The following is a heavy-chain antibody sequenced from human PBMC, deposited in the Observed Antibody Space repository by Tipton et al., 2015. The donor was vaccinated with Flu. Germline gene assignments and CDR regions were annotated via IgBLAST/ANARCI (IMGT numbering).Heavy chain of an antibody. CDR1: EFTFSSYW. V-gene: IGHV3-7*01. Sequence: SLRLSCAASEFTFSSYWMRWVRQAPGKGLEWVANIKQDGNEKYYVDSVKGRFTISRDNAKNSLYLQMNSLRAEDTAVYYCARAVGSSSSYWGQGTLVTVSS. CDR3: ARAVGSSSSY. J-gene: IGHJ4*02. D-gene: IGHD6-6*01. CDR2: IKQDGNEK.